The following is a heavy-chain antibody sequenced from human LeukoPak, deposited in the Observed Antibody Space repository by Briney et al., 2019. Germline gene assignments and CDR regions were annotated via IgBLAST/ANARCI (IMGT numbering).Heavy chain of an antibody. CDR1: GGTLDNFA. Sequence: SVKVSCKASGGTLDNFAMSWVRQAPGQGLEWMGGIIPIFGTATYAQKFQGRVTVTTDESTSTAYMELSSLRSEDTAVYYCARDRNNWNGNYYYYMDVWGKGTTVTASS. D-gene: IGHD1-20*01. J-gene: IGHJ6*03. CDR3: ARDRNNWNGNYYYYMDV. V-gene: IGHV1-69*05. CDR2: IIPIFGTA.